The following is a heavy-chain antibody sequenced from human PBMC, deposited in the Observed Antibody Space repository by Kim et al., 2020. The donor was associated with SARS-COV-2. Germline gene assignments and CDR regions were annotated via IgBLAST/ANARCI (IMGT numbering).Heavy chain of an antibody. Sequence: GGSLRLSCAASGFTFSSYGMHWVRQAPGKGLEWVAVISYDGSNKYYADSVKGRFTISRDNSKNTLYLQMNSLRAEDTAVYYCAKDIGYCSGGSCQGYYYYYGMDGWGQGATVTVSS. D-gene: IGHD2-15*01. CDR3: AKDIGYCSGGSCQGYYYYYGMDG. CDR1: GFTFSSYG. J-gene: IGHJ6*02. CDR2: ISYDGSNK. V-gene: IGHV3-30*18.